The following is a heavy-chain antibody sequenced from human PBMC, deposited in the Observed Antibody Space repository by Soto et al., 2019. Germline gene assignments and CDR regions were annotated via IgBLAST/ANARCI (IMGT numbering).Heavy chain of an antibody. CDR1: GYTFTIYT. J-gene: IGHJ6*02. CDR3: ARGGVGAAGGMDV. Sequence: QVQLVQSGAEVKKPGSSVKVSCKSSGYTFTIYTVTWVRQAPGQGLEWMGRIIPIFTQTNYAQKFQDRVTITADKSTSTVYMELSGLRYEDTAVYYCARGGVGAAGGMDVWGQGTTVTVFS. V-gene: IGHV1-69*08. CDR2: IIPIFTQT. D-gene: IGHD1-26*01.